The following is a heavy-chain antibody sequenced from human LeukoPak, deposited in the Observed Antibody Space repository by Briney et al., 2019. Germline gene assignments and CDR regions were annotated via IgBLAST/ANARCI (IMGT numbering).Heavy chain of an antibody. J-gene: IGHJ4*02. CDR3: ARASSYTGHLGW. CDR2: IYSSGST. V-gene: IGHV4-59*08. CDR1: GGSISSYY. D-gene: IGHD6-19*01. Sequence: SETLSLACTVSGGSISSYYWSWIRQPPGKGLEWIGYIYSSGSTNYNPSPKSRVTISVDTSKNQFSLNLISVTAADTAVYYCARASSYTGHLGWWGQGTLVTVSS.